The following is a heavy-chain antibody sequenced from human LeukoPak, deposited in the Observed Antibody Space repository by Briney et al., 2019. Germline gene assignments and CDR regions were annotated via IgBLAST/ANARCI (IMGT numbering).Heavy chain of an antibody. V-gene: IGHV3-43*01. Sequence: GGSLRLSCAASGFTFDDYTMHWVRQAPGKGLEWVSLISWDGGSTYYADSVKGRFTISRDNSKNSLYLQMNSLRTEDTALHYCAKENRGYSYGYLPDYWGQGTLVTVSS. CDR3: AKENRGYSYGYLPDY. CDR1: GFTFDDYT. D-gene: IGHD5-18*01. J-gene: IGHJ4*02. CDR2: ISWDGGST.